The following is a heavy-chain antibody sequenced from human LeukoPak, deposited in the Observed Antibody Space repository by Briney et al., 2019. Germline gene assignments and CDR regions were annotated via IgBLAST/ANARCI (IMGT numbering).Heavy chain of an antibody. CDR1: GFTLSGYE. V-gene: IGHV3-48*03. J-gene: IGHJ4*02. Sequence: PGGSLRLSCAASGFTLSGYEMNWVRQAPGKGLEWVSYISSSGKTKFYADSVKGRFTIYRDSARKSLFLQMNNVTAEDTAVYYCCRQDWAYWGQGTLVTVSS. CDR2: ISSSGKTK. CDR3: CRQDWAY. D-gene: IGHD2-21*01.